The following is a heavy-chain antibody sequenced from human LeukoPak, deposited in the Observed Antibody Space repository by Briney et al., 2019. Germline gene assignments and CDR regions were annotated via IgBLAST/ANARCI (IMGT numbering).Heavy chain of an antibody. CDR2: IYYSGST. D-gene: IGHD3-16*01. J-gene: IGHJ5*02. CDR3: ARGWYDWGLNH. Sequence: SETLSLTCTVSGVSISGYYWSWIRQPPGKGLEWIGYIYYSGSTNYNPSLKSRVTISVDTSKNQFSLKLSSVTAADTAVYYCARGWYDWGLNHWGQGTLVTVSS. V-gene: IGHV4-59*01. CDR1: GVSISGYY.